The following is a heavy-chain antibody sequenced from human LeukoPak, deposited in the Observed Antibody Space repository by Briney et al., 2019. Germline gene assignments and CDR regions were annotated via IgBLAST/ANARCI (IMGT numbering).Heavy chain of an antibody. CDR3: ARDRRAFDI. Sequence: GGSLRLSCAASGFTFSSYAMHWVRQAPGKGLEWVAVISYDGSNKYYADSVKGRFTISRDNSKNTLYLQMDSLRAEDTAVYYCARDRRAFDIWGQGTMVTVSS. D-gene: IGHD6-6*01. J-gene: IGHJ3*02. CDR2: ISYDGSNK. V-gene: IGHV3-30-3*01. CDR1: GFTFSSYA.